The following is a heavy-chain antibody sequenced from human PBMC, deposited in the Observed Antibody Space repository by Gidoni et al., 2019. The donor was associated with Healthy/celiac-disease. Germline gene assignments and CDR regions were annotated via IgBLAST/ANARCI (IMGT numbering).Heavy chain of an antibody. CDR2: IRGSGGST. CDR1: GFTFSSYA. V-gene: IGHV3-23*01. J-gene: IGHJ3*02. D-gene: IGHD3-16*01. Sequence: EVQLLESGGGLVQPGGSLRLSCAASGFTFSSYAMSWVRQAPGKGLEWVSAIRGSGGSTYYADSVKGRFTISRDNSKNTLYLQMNSLRAEDTAVYYCAKARRLGGAFDIWGQGTMVTVSS. CDR3: AKARRLGGAFDI.